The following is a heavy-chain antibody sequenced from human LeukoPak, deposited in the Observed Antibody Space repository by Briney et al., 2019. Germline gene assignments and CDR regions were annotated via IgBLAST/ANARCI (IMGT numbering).Heavy chain of an antibody. CDR3: ARECGYSGYDRSYYYYYMDV. CDR2: IYYSGST. Sequence: PSQTLSLTCTVSGGSISSSDYYWSWIRQPPGKGLEWIGYIYYSGSTYYNPSLKSRVTISVDTSKNQFSLKLSSVTAADTAVYYCARECGYSGYDRSYYYYYMDVWGKGTTVTVSS. V-gene: IGHV4-30-4*01. CDR1: GGSISSSDYY. D-gene: IGHD5-12*01. J-gene: IGHJ6*03.